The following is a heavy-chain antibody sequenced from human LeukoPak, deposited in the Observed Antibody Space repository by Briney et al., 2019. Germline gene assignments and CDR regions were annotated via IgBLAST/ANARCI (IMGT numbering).Heavy chain of an antibody. Sequence: PGGSLRLSCAASGFTFSTYWMHWVRQAPGKGLVWVSRINPDGSTTNYADSVKGRFTISRDNAKNTLYLQMNSLRAEDTAVYYRARLNENGGGWGQGTLVTVSS. CDR2: INPDGSTT. D-gene: IGHD3-16*01. CDR1: GFTFSTYW. CDR3: ARLNENGGG. J-gene: IGHJ4*02. V-gene: IGHV3-74*01.